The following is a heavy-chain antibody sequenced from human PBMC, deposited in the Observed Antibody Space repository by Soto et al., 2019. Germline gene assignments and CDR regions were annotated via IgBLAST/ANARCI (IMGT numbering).Heavy chain of an antibody. Sequence: ASVKVSCKASGYTFTSYDINWVRQATGQGLEWMGWMNPNSGNTGYAQKFQGRVTMTRNTSISTAYMELSSLRSEDTAVYYCARGGYGRRPYYYYMDVWGKGTTVTVSS. CDR2: MNPNSGNT. CDR3: ARGGYGRRPYYYYMDV. V-gene: IGHV1-8*01. J-gene: IGHJ6*03. CDR1: GYTFTSYD. D-gene: IGHD5-18*01.